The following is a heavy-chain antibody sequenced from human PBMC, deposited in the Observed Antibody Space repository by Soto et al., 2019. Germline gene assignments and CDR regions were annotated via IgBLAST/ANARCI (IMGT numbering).Heavy chain of an antibody. CDR2: IIPIFGTA. Sequence: QVQLVQSGAEVKKPGSSVKVSCKASGDTFSSYAISWVRQAPGQGLEWMGGIIPIFGTANYAQKFQGRVMITADESQSTAYMELSSLRSEDTAVYYCARYGSGYRSRASPMDVWGQGTTVTVSS. J-gene: IGHJ6*02. CDR3: ARYGSGYRSRASPMDV. D-gene: IGHD3-22*01. CDR1: GDTFSSYA. V-gene: IGHV1-69*01.